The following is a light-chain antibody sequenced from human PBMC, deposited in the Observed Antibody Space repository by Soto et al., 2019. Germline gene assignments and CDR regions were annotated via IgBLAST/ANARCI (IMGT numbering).Light chain of an antibody. J-gene: IGKJ4*01. CDR1: QGVSDC. V-gene: IGKV3-15*01. CDR3: QQYNNCPRT. CDR2: DTS. Sequence: EIMMTQSPATLSVSPGDRATLSCRASQGVSDCLAWYQHKPGQAPRLLIYDTSTRATGVPARFSGSRSGTEFTLTINSLQSEDFAGYYCQQYNNCPRTFGQGTKVEIK.